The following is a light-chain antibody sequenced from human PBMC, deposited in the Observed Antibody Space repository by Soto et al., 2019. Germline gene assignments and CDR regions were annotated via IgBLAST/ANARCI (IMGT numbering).Light chain of an antibody. CDR1: SSDVGDFDC. CDR2: EVS. CDR3: SSYTSSSTLV. Sequence: LTQPASVSGSPGQSITISCTGTSSDVGDFDCVSWYQQHPGKAPKLMIYEVSDRPSGVSNRFSGSKSGDTASLTISGLQAEDEADYYCSSYTSSSTLVFGGGTKVTVL. V-gene: IGLV2-14*01. J-gene: IGLJ2*01.